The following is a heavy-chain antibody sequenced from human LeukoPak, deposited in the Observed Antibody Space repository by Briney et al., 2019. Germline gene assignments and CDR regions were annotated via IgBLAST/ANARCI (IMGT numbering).Heavy chain of an antibody. V-gene: IGHV1-69*05. Sequence: SVKVSCKASGGTFSSYAISWVRQAPGQGLEWMGGIIPIFGTANYAQKFQGRVTITTDESTSTAYMELRSLRSDDTAVYYCARDVITIFGEVYYMDVWGKGTTVTVSS. CDR2: IIPIFGTA. CDR1: GGTFSSYA. J-gene: IGHJ6*03. D-gene: IGHD3-3*01. CDR3: ARDVITIFGEVYYMDV.